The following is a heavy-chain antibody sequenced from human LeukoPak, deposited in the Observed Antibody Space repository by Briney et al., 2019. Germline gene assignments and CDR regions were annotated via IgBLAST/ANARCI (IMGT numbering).Heavy chain of an antibody. D-gene: IGHD1-26*01. CDR1: GFTFSNYW. Sequence: GGSLRLSCAASGFTFSNYWFHWVRHAPGKGLVWVSRINSDGTYTTYADSVKGRFTISRDNAKNTVYLQMSSLRAEDTAFYYCARGPESYYSDYWGQGTLVTVSS. V-gene: IGHV3-74*01. J-gene: IGHJ4*02. CDR2: INSDGTYT. CDR3: ARGPESYYSDY.